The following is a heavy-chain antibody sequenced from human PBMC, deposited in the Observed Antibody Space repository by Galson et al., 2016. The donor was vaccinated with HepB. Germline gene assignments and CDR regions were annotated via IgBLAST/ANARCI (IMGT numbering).Heavy chain of an antibody. CDR1: GFTFSDHY. CDR3: VADHGGLDCFDF. Sequence: SLRLSCAASGFTFSDHYMDWVRQAPGKGLEWVSGFSGRGDSTYYADSVKGRFTISRDNSKSTLYLQMSSLRVEDTALYYCVADHGGLDCFDFWGQGTMVTVSS. J-gene: IGHJ3*01. D-gene: IGHD4-23*01. CDR2: FSGRGDST. V-gene: IGHV3-23*01.